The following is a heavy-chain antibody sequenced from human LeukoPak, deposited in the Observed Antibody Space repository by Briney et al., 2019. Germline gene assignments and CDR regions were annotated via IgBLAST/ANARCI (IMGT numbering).Heavy chain of an antibody. D-gene: IGHD3-22*01. CDR3: AKRGASYYDSSGYYHDH. Sequence: GSLRLSCAASGLVFTNYAMSWVRLSPGKGLEWIAAITRSGDATHYADSVKGRFTISRDNSKNTLYLQMNSLRAEDTAIYYCAKRGASYYDSSGYYHDHWGQGTLVTVSS. CDR1: GLVFTNYA. J-gene: IGHJ4*02. V-gene: IGHV3-23*01. CDR2: ITRSGDAT.